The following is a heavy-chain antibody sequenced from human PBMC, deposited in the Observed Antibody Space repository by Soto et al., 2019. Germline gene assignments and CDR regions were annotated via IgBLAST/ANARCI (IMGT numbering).Heavy chain of an antibody. D-gene: IGHD1-1*01. CDR2: IRNDERNK. J-gene: IGHJ6*02. V-gene: IGHV3-30*18. CDR3: VKDLRTGAYGMGV. Sequence: QVQLVEPVGGVVQPGRSLRLSCEASGFTFSSHGMHWFRQAPGKGLEWVAVIRNDERNKKYGDPVKGRFTISRDNSRNTLYLQMDSLRVEDTAVYYCVKDLRTGAYGMGVWGQGTTVTVSS. CDR1: GFTFSSHG.